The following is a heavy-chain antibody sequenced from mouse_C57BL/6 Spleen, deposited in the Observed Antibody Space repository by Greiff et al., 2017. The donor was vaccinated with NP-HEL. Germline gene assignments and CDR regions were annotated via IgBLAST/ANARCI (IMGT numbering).Heavy chain of an antibody. V-gene: IGHV1-72*01. CDR3: ASHSGGTYYAMDY. CDR2: IDPNSGGT. CDR1: GYTFTSYW. J-gene: IGHJ4*01. Sequence: VKLQQPGAELVKPGASVKLSCKASGYTFTSYWMHWVKQRPGRGLEWIGRIDPNSGGTKYNEKFKSKATLTVDKPSSTAYMQLSSLTSEDSAVYYCASHSGGTYYAMDYWGQGTSVTVSS. D-gene: IGHD1-3*01.